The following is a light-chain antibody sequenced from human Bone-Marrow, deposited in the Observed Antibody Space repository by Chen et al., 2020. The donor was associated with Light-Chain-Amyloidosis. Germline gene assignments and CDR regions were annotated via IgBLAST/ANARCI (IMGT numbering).Light chain of an antibody. CDR3: SSFTITNTLV. J-gene: IGLJ1*01. CDR1: SSDVGGDNH. V-gene: IGLV2-14*01. Sequence: QSALTQPAAVSGSPGQSITIACTGTSSDVGGDNHVSWYQQHPDKALKLMIYEVTNRPSWVPDLFSGSKSDNTASLTISGLQTEDEADYFCSSFTITNTLVFGSGTRVTVL. CDR2: EVT.